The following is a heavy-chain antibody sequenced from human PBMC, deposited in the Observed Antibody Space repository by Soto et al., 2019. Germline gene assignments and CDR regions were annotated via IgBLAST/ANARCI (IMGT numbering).Heavy chain of an antibody. CDR1: GYSLTDYY. CDR2: INPKSGGT. D-gene: IGHD1-20*01. V-gene: IGHV1-2*02. Sequence: QLVQSGAEVKKPGASLRVSCKASGYSLTDYYIHWLRQAPGQGFEWMGWINPKSGGTSYAEKFREGITLTRDTSVSTVYMEVNTLTSGDTAIYYCTCGLITVPPYPYFGLDVWGQGATVTVSS. J-gene: IGHJ6*02. CDR3: TCGLITVPPYPYFGLDV.